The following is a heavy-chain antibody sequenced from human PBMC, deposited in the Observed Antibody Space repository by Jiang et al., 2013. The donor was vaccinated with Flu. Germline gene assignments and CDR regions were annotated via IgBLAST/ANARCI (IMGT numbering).Heavy chain of an antibody. V-gene: IGHV1-46*01. J-gene: IGHJ4*02. Sequence: SYAQKFQGRVTMTRDTSTSTVYMEPSSLRSEDTAVYYCAIGGNSGKFDYWGQGTLVTVSS. CDR3: AIGGNSGKFDY. D-gene: IGHD4-23*01.